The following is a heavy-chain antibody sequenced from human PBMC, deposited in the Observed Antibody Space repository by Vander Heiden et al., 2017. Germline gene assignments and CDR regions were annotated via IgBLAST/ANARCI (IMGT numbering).Heavy chain of an antibody. CDR3: AKDRGDCGLGVYFDY. CDR1: GFTFDDYA. V-gene: IGHV3-9*01. D-gene: IGHD2-21*01. CDR2: ISWNSGSI. J-gene: IGHJ4*02. Sequence: EVQLVESGGGLVQPGRSLRLSCAASGFTFDDYAMHGGRPAPGKGLEEVSGISWNSGSIGYAYAGYGRFTISRDNAKNSRYMQMNSISAKATALYYCAKDRGDCGLGVYFDYWGQGTLVTVSS.